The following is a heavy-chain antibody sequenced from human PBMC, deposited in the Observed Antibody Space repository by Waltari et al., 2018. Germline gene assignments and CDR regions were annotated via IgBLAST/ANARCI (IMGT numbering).Heavy chain of an antibody. V-gene: IGHV3-30*18. CDR3: AKGGNGGRKGNYFDY. Sequence: QVQLVESGGGVVQPGRSLRLSCAASGFTFSSYGMHWVRQAPGKGLEWVAVIWYDGSNKYYADSVKGRFTISRDNSKNTLYLQMNSLRAEDTAMYYCAKGGNGGRKGNYFDYWGQGTLVTVSS. CDR2: IWYDGSNK. D-gene: IGHD3-16*01. CDR1: GFTFSSYG. J-gene: IGHJ4*02.